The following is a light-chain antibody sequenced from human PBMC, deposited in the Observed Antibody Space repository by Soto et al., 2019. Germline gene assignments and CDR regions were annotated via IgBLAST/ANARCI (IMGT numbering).Light chain of an antibody. J-gene: IGKJ1*01. Sequence: EVVMTQSPLSLPVTLGQPASISCRSSQSLIHSDGSTYLNWFRQRPGQSPRRLIYEVSDRDSGVPDRFSGRGSGTDFRLKISRVEAEYVEVYYFMQGTHWPWTFGQGTEVEIK. CDR3: MQGTHWPWT. CDR1: QSLIHSDGSTY. V-gene: IGKV2-30*02. CDR2: EVS.